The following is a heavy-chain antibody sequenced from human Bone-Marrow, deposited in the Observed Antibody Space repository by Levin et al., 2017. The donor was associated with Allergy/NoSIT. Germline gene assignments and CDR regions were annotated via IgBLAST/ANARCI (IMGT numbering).Heavy chain of an antibody. CDR3: ARGSDLDY. J-gene: IGHJ4*02. V-gene: IGHV3-53*01. Sequence: GESLKISCAASGFTVSNYYMSWVRQAPGKGLEWVAVIYSGDSIHYADSVKGRFTISRDNSRNTVYLQMNSLRADDTAVYYCARGSDLDYWGQGTLVTVSS. CDR1: GFTVSNYY. CDR2: IYSGDSI.